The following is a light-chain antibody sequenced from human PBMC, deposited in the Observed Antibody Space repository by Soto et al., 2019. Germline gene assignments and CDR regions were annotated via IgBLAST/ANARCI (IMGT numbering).Light chain of an antibody. CDR2: DAS. V-gene: IGKV3-11*01. J-gene: IGKJ4*01. Sequence: EIVLTQSPATLSLSPGERATLSCRASQSVSSYLAWYQQKPGQAPRLLIYDASNRATGIPARFSGSASGTDFTLTISSLEPEDFAVYYCKQRSNWPPKFTFGGGTKVEIK. CDR1: QSVSSY. CDR3: KQRSNWPPKFT.